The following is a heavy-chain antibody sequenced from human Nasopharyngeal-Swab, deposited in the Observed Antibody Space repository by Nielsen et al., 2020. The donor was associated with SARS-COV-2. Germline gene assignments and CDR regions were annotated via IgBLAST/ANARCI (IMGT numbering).Heavy chain of an antibody. CDR1: GFTFSNAW. Sequence: GGSLRLSCAASGFTFSNAWMSWVRQAPGKGLEWVANIKQDGSEKYYVDSVKGRFTISRDNAKNSLYLQMNSLRAEDTAVYYCAREAVAGYFDYWGQGTLVTVSS. CDR2: IKQDGSEK. CDR3: AREAVAGYFDY. V-gene: IGHV3-7*01. J-gene: IGHJ4*02. D-gene: IGHD6-19*01.